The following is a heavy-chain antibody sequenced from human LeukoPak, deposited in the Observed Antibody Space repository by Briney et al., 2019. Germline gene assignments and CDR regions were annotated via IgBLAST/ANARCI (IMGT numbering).Heavy chain of an antibody. CDR3: ARESVVPAAIDY. CDR2: IYTSGST. D-gene: IGHD2-2*01. V-gene: IGHV4-4*07. Sequence: SETLSLTCTVSGGSISSYYWSWIRQPAGKGLEWIGRIYTSGSTNYNPSLKSRVTMSVDTSKNQFSPKLSSVTAADTAVYYCARESVVPAAIDYWGQGTLVTVSS. J-gene: IGHJ4*02. CDR1: GGSISSYY.